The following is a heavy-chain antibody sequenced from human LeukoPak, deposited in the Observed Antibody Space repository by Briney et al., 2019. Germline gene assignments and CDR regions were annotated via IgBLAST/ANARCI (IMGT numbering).Heavy chain of an antibody. D-gene: IGHD3-10*01. V-gene: IGHV3-9*01. CDR1: GFTFDDYA. Sequence: PGGSLRLSCAASGFTFDDYAMHWVRQAPGKGLEWVSGISWNSGSIGYADSVKGRFTISRDNSKNTLYLQMNSLRAEDTAVYYCARYPQYYYGSGSPWGQGTLVTVSS. CDR2: ISWNSGSI. CDR3: ARYPQYYYGSGSP. J-gene: IGHJ4*02.